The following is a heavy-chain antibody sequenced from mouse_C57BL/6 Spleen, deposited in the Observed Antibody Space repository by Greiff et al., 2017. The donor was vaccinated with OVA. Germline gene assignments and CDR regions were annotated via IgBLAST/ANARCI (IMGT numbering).Heavy chain of an antibody. D-gene: IGHD4-1*01. CDR2: LDPSDSYT. J-gene: IGHJ3*01. Sequence: QVQLQQPGAELVMPGASVKLSCKASGYTFTSYWMHWVKQRPGQGLEWIGELDPSDSYTNYNQKFKGKSTLTVDKSSSTAYMQLSSLTSEDSAVYDCARGGWDEGAWFAYWGKGTLVTVAA. CDR1: GYTFTSYW. CDR3: ARGGWDEGAWFAY. V-gene: IGHV1-69*01.